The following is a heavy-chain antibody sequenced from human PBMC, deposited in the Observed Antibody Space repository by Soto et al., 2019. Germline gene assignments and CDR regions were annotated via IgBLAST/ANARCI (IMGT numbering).Heavy chain of an antibody. CDR2: IGTAGDT. V-gene: IGHV3-13*01. Sequence: GGSLRLSCAASGFTFSSYDMHWVRQATGKGLEWVSAIGTAGDTYYPGSVKGRFTISRENAKNSLYLQMNSLRAGDTAVYYCARVSPRGNWNEGRDSAFDIWGQGTMVTVSS. CDR1: GFTFSSYD. CDR3: ARVSPRGNWNEGRDSAFDI. D-gene: IGHD1-20*01. J-gene: IGHJ3*02.